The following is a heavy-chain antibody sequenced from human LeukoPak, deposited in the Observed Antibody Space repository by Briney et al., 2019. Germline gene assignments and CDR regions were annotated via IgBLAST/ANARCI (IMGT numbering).Heavy chain of an antibody. Sequence: GASVKISCKASGYTFTSYDINWVRQATGQGLEWMGWMNPNSGNTGYAQKFQGRVTMTRNTSISTAYMELSSLRSEDTAVYYCASSRLLWFGEFRDYWGQGTLVTVSS. V-gene: IGHV1-8*01. D-gene: IGHD3-10*01. CDR2: MNPNSGNT. J-gene: IGHJ4*02. CDR1: GYTFTSYD. CDR3: ASSRLLWFGEFRDY.